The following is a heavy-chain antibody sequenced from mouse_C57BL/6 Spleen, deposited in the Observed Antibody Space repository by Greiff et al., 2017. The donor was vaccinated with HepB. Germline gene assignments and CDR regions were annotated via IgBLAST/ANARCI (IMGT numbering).Heavy chain of an antibody. CDR3: ARHRRYAMDY. D-gene: IGHD2-14*01. CDR2: ISSGSSNI. J-gene: IGHJ4*01. CDR1: GFTFSDYG. Sequence: EVQLVESGGGLVKPGGSLKLSCAASGFTFSDYGMHWVRQAPEKGLEWVAYISSGSSNIYYADTVKGRFTISRDNAKNTLFLQMTSLRSEDTAMYYCARHRRYAMDYWGQGTSVTVSS. V-gene: IGHV5-17*01.